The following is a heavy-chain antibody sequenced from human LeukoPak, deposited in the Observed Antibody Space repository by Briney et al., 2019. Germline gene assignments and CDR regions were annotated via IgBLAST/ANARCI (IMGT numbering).Heavy chain of an antibody. J-gene: IGHJ4*02. CDR1: GGSISSYY. V-gene: IGHV4-59*01. CDR3: ARGNSYGSYYFDY. D-gene: IGHD5-18*01. CDR2: IYHSGST. Sequence: SETLSLTCTVSGGSISSYYWSWIRQPPGKGLEWIGYIYHSGSTNYNPSLKSRVTISVDTSKNQFSLKLSSVTAADTAVYYCARGNSYGSYYFDYWGQGTLVTVSS.